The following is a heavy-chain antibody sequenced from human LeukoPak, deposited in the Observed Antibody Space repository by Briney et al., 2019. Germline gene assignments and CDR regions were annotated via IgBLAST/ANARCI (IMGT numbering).Heavy chain of an antibody. J-gene: IGHJ4*02. V-gene: IGHV3-66*01. CDR2: IYSGGST. Sequence: PGGSLRLSCAASGFTVSSNYMSWVRQAPAKGLEWVSFIYSGGSTYYADSVKGRFTISRDNSKNTLNLQMNSLRAEDAAVYYCARGYSSDNWGQGTLVTVYS. CDR3: ARGYSSDN. D-gene: IGHD2-21*01. CDR1: GFTVSSNY.